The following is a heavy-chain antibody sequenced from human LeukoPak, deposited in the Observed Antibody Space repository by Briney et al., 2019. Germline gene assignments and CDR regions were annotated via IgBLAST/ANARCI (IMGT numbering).Heavy chain of an antibody. CDR1: GFTFSSYG. V-gene: IGHV3-30*18. D-gene: IGHD5-18*01. J-gene: IGHJ6*02. Sequence: GRSLRLSCAASGFTFSSYGMHWVRQAPGKGLEWVAVISYDGSNKYYADSVKGRFTISRDNSKNTLYLQMNSLRAEDTAVYYCAKDFGDTAMGPGYYYGMDVWGQGTTVIVSS. CDR3: AKDFGDTAMGPGYYYGMDV. CDR2: ISYDGSNK.